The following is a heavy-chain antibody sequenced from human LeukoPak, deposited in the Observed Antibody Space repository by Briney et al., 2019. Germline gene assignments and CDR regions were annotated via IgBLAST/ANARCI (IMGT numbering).Heavy chain of an antibody. V-gene: IGHV1-69*06. D-gene: IGHD3-16*02. CDR2: IIPIFGTA. J-gene: IGHJ4*02. Sequence: ASVKVSCKASGGTFSSYAISWVRRAPGQGLEWMGGIIPIFGTANYAQKFQGRVTITADKSTSTAYMELSSLRSEDTAVYYCASGYYDYVWGSYPLDYWGQGTLVTVSS. CDR3: ASGYYDYVWGSYPLDY. CDR1: GGTFSSYA.